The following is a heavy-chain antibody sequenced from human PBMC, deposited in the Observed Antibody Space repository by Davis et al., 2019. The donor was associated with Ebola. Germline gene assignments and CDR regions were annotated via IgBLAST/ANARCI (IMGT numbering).Heavy chain of an antibody. J-gene: IGHJ4*02. D-gene: IGHD6-6*01. CDR2: IYYSGRT. CDR3: ARQSSSSWGDY. CDR1: GGSISGYY. Sequence: MPSETLSLTCSVSGGSISGYYWSWIRQPPGKGLEWIGYIYYSGRTNYNPSLKSRVTISVDTSKNHFSLKLSSVTAADTAVYYCARQSSSSWGDYWGQGTLVTVSS. V-gene: IGHV4-59*08.